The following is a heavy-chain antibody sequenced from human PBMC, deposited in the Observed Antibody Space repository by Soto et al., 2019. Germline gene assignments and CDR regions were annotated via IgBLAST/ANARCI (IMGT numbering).Heavy chain of an antibody. CDR2: FYYGGAT. V-gene: IGHV4-61*01. CDR3: AGAYTSSYYPAIYYYGLDV. D-gene: IGHD2-2*01. J-gene: IGHJ6*02. CDR1: NASVNSGYYY. Sequence: HVQLQESGPGLVKPSETLSLTCTVSNASVNSGYYYWSWIRQPPGKGLEWIAYFYYGGATSYNPSLRSRVSISVDTSKSQFSLNIRSLTAADTAIYCCAGAYTSSYYPAIYYYGLDVWGQGTTVSVSS.